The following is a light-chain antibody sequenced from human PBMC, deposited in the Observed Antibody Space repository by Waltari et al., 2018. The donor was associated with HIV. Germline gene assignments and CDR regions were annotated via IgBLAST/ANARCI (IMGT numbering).Light chain of an antibody. V-gene: IGKV3-15*01. CDR2: GAS. J-gene: IGKJ4*01. Sequence: EIVMTQSPATLSVSPGERAPLSCRASQSVRSNLAWYQQKPGQSPRLLIYGASTRATGIPARFSGSGSGTEFTLTISSLQSEDFAVYYCQQYNSWPLTFGGGTKVEIK. CDR3: QQYNSWPLT. CDR1: QSVRSN.